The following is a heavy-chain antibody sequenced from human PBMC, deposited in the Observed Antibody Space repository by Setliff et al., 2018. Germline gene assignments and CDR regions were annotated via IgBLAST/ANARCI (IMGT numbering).Heavy chain of an antibody. CDR1: GASISGSAYY. V-gene: IGHV4-39*07. D-gene: IGHD6-19*01. Sequence: SETLSLTCNVSGASISGSAYYWGWIRQPPGKGLEWIGSVYSSGSPYYNPSLKSRVTISMDTSKNQFSLKVNSLTAADTAVYYCARPPPGSSGWSMIYYFDYWGQGTLVTVSS. CDR2: VYSSGSP. CDR3: ARPPPGSSGWSMIYYFDY. J-gene: IGHJ4*02.